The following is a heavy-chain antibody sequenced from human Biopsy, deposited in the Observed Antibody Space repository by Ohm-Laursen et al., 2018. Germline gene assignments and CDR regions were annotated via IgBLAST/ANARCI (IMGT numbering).Heavy chain of an antibody. CDR3: ARGYSRRVSIFEASIYWFDT. CDR1: GYRFSTYD. V-gene: IGHV1-8*01. J-gene: IGHJ5*02. Sequence: SVKVSCQSSGYRFSTYDVNWVRQARGHGLEWMGWMIPSSGKTGYAQRFQGRVTLTMNTSISTAYMELSGLRSEDTAVYFCARGYSRRVSIFEASIYWFDTWGQGTLVTVSS. D-gene: IGHD6-6*01. CDR2: MIPSSGKT.